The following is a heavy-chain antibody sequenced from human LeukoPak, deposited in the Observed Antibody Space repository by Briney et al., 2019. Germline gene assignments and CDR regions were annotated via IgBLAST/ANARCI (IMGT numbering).Heavy chain of an antibody. V-gene: IGHV3-7*01. D-gene: IGHD3-22*01. CDR2: IKQGGSEK. CDR3: ATIAGDDYYDSSGYFDY. CDR1: GFTFSSYW. Sequence: PGGSLRLSCAASGFTFSSYWMSWVRQAPGKGLEWVANIKQGGSEKYYVDSVKGRFTISRDNAKNSLYLQMNSLRAEDTAVYYCATIAGDDYYDSSGYFDYWGQGTLVTVSS. J-gene: IGHJ4*02.